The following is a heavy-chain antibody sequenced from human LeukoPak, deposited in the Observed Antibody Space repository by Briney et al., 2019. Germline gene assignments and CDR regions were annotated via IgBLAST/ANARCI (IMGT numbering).Heavy chain of an antibody. Sequence: GASVKVSCKTLGYTFITSSIYWLRQAPGQRLEWLGWITVASGNTRYSENLQGRVTLTRDTSANTAYMELRNLKSEDTAVYYCVGGSLGFWGQGTLVTVSP. V-gene: IGHV1-3*01. CDR1: GYTFITSS. CDR3: VGGSLGF. CDR2: ITVASGNT. J-gene: IGHJ4*02.